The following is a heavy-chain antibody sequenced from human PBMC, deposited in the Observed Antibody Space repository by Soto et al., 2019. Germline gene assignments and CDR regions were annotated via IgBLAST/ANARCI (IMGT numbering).Heavy chain of an antibody. CDR1: GFNVMSYG. V-gene: IGHV3-7*01. D-gene: IGHD3-3*01. J-gene: IGHJ4*02. CDR2: IKEDGSEI. Sequence: GGSLRLSCAVSGFNVMSYGMSWVRQAPGKGLEWVASIKEDGSEIYYLHSVRGRFSISRDSAGNALHLTMNYLSAEDTGVYFCARDIDFDYVNWGQGTLVTVSS. CDR3: ARDIDFDYVN.